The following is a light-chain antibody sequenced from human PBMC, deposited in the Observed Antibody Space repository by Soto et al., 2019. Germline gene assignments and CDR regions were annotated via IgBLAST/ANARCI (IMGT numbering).Light chain of an antibody. CDR2: VAS. V-gene: IGKV1-9*01. CDR3: QQLNSYPIT. CDR1: QGISSH. Sequence: DIQLTQSPSFLSASVGDRVTITCRASQGISSHLAWYQQQPGKAPKLLIYVASTLQSGVPSRFSGSGSGTEFTLTISGLKPEDFASYYCQQLNSYPITFGQGTRLEIK. J-gene: IGKJ5*01.